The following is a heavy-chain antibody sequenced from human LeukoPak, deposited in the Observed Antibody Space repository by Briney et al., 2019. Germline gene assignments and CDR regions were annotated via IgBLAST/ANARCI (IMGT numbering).Heavy chain of an antibody. J-gene: IGHJ6*02. CDR1: GGSFSGYY. Sequence: SETLSLTCTVYGGSFSGYYWSRIRQPPGKGLEWIGEINHSGSTNYNPSLKSRVTISVDTSKNQFSLKLSSVTAADTAVYFCARVRVVVAPYGMDVWGQGTTVTVSS. V-gene: IGHV4-34*01. CDR2: INHSGST. D-gene: IGHD2-15*01. CDR3: ARVRVVVAPYGMDV.